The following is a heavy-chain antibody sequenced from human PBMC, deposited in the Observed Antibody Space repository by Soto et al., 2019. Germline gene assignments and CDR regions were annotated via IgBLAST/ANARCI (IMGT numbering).Heavy chain of an antibody. J-gene: IGHJ4*02. V-gene: IGHV1-18*01. Sequence: QVQLVQSGAEVQNPGASVKVSCKTSGYIFKNYGISWVRQAPGQGLEWLGWIYPKEDRANFAQNFQGRVTLTADTPTSTVYIELRSLRFDDSAVYFCARDIDYDIDYWGQGTLVTVSS. CDR1: GYIFKNYG. CDR3: ARDIDYDIDY. D-gene: IGHD4-17*01. CDR2: IYPKEDRA.